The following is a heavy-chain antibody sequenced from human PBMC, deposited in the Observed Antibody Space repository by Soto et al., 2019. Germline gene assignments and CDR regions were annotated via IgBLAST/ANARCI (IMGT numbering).Heavy chain of an antibody. CDR1: GFTFSSYA. V-gene: IGHV3-23*01. D-gene: IGHD2-2*01. J-gene: IGHJ4*02. Sequence: EVQVLESGGGLVQPGGSLRLSCAASGFTFSSYAMSWVRQAPGQGLEWVSAISGSGSNPYYADSVKGRFTISRDNSKNPLNLQMNSLRAEDTALYYCANTASMPTRDGFDHWGQGPLVTVSS. CDR2: ISGSGSNP. CDR3: ANTASMPTRDGFDH.